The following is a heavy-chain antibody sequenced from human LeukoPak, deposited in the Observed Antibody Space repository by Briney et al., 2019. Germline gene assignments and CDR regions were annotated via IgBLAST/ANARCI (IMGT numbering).Heavy chain of an antibody. CDR2: IYYSGST. CDR1: GGSISSGGYF. D-gene: IGHD6-6*01. CDR3: ARAPYSSSSVDY. V-gene: IGHV4-31*03. J-gene: IGHJ4*02. Sequence: SETLSLTCTVSGGSISSGGYFWTWIRQQPGKGLDWIGYIYYSGSTYYNPSLKSRVTISVDMSKNQFSLKLSSVTAADTAVYYCARAPYSSSSVDYWGQGTLVTVSS.